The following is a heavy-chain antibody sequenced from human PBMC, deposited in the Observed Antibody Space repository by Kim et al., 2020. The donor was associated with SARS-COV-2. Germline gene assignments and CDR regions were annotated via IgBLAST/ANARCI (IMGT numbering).Heavy chain of an antibody. D-gene: IGHD6-13*01. Sequence: STYYADAVKGRFTISRDNSKNTLYLQMNSRRAEDTAVYYCAKRPSSKIDYWGQGTLVTVSS. CDR2: ST. J-gene: IGHJ4*02. CDR3: AKRPSSKIDY. V-gene: IGHV3-23*01.